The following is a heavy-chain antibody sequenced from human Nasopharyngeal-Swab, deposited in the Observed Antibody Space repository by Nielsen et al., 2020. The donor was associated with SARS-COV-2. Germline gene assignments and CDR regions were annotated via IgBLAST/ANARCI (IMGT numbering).Heavy chain of an antibody. CDR1: GVTISSNY. V-gene: IGHV3-23*01. CDR3: VKHLSGSYSFDY. Sequence: GGSLRLSCAASGVTISSNYMSWVRQAPGKGLEWVSVFPGSGGSTAYADSVTGRFTMSRDTSRSTLHLQMNSLRADDTAVYYCVKHLSGSYSFDYWGPGTLVTVSS. J-gene: IGHJ4*02. D-gene: IGHD3-10*01. CDR2: FPGSGGST.